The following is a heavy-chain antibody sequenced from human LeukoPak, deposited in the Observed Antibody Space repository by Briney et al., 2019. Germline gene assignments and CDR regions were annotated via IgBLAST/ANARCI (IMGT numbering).Heavy chain of an antibody. D-gene: IGHD2-21*01. Sequence: SETLSVTCIVSGGSITSSSHYWGWIRQPPGKGLEWIGNIYYSGSTYYNPSLKSRVTISVDTSKNQFSLKLSSVTAADTAVYYCARHLAGHFGGFFFDYWGQGTLVTVSS. J-gene: IGHJ4*02. CDR2: IYYSGST. CDR3: ARHLAGHFGGFFFDY. CDR1: GGSITSSSHY. V-gene: IGHV4-39*07.